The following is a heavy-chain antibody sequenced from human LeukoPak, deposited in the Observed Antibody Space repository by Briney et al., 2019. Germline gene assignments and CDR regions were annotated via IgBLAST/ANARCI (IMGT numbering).Heavy chain of an antibody. J-gene: IGHJ4*02. D-gene: IGHD5-24*01. CDR1: GFTFSSYA. CDR3: TVQRGGDGYNTFDY. CDR2: LSGSGDDT. Sequence: GESLRLSCAASGFTFSSYAMSWVGQAPGKGLEWVSALSGSGDDTYYADSVKGRFTISRDNSKNTLYLQMNSLRAEDTAVYYCTVQRGGDGYNTFDYWGQGTLVTVSS. V-gene: IGHV3-23*01.